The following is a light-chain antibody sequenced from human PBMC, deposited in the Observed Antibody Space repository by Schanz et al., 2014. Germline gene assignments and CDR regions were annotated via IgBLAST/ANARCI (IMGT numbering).Light chain of an antibody. CDR1: SSDIGGRAY. Sequence: QSALTQPASVSGSPGQSITISCTGTSSDIGGRAYVSWYQQRPGKAPKLMIYDVSKRPSGVSNRFSGSKSGNTASLTVSGLQAEDEADYYCCSYAGSINLGVFGGGTKLTVL. V-gene: IGLV2-23*02. CDR3: CSYAGSINLGV. J-gene: IGLJ2*01. CDR2: DVS.